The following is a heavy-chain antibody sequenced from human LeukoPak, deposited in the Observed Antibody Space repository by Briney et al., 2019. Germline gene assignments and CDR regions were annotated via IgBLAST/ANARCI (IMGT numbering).Heavy chain of an antibody. CDR1: GFTFSSYW. Sequence: GGSLRLSCAASGFTFSSYWMSWVRQAPGKGLEWVANIKQDGSEKYYVDSVKGRFTNSRDNAKNSLYLQMNSLRGEETAVYYCARGMYYDILTGYYQGYYFDYWGQGTLVTVSS. D-gene: IGHD3-9*01. CDR3: ARGMYYDILTGYYQGYYFDY. V-gene: IGHV3-7*01. J-gene: IGHJ4*02. CDR2: IKQDGSEK.